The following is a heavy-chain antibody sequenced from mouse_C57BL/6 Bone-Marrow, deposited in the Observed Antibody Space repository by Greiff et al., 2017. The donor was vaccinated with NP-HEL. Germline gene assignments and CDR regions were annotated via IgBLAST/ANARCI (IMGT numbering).Heavy chain of an antibody. CDR2: IYPGSGST. V-gene: IGHV1-55*01. J-gene: IGHJ4*01. Sequence: QVHVKQPGAELVKPGASVKMSCKASGYTFTSYWITWVKQRPGQGLEWIGDIYPGSGSTNYNEKFKSKATLTVDTSSSTAYMQLSSLTSEDSAVYYCATYYYGSSPYAMDYWGQGTSVTVSS. CDR3: ATYYYGSSPYAMDY. CDR1: GYTFTSYW. D-gene: IGHD1-1*01.